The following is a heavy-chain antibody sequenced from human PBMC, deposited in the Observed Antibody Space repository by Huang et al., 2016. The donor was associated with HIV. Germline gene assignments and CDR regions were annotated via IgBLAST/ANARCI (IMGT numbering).Heavy chain of an antibody. D-gene: IGHD7-27*01. Sequence: QITLKESGPTVIKPTQTIPLTCSFSGFSLNHKGVGVGWIRQPPGKALEWLVLIYWDDDKRFTPSLKNRITITKDTSKNQVVFTMTNLDPMDTGTYYCAHIGRLGNYYMDVWGNGTTVTVSS. CDR3: AHIGRLGNYYMDV. V-gene: IGHV2-5*02. CDR2: IYWDDDK. CDR1: GFSLNHKGVG. J-gene: IGHJ6*03.